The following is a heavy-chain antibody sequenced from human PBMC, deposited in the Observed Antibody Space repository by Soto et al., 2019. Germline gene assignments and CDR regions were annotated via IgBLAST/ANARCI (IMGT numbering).Heavy chain of an antibody. Sequence: SDTLSLTCTVYGGSISSYYWSWIRQPPGKGLEWIGYIYYSGSTNYNPSLKSRVTISVDTSKNQFSLKLSSVTAADTAVYYCAREYYLEGAFDIWGQGTMGTVSS. J-gene: IGHJ3*02. D-gene: IGHD3-10*01. CDR1: GGSISSYY. CDR2: IYYSGST. V-gene: IGHV4-59*01. CDR3: AREYYLEGAFDI.